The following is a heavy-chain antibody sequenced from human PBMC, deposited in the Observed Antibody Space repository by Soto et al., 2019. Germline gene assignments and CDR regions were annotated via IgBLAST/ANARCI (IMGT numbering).Heavy chain of an antibody. CDR3: AKDNQQPVGYHYGMDV. CDR2: ISYDGSNK. V-gene: IGHV3-30*18. J-gene: IGHJ6*02. CDR1: GLTFSSYG. D-gene: IGHD2-15*01. Sequence: QVQVVESGGGVVQPGRSLRLSCAASGLTFSSYGMHWVRQAPGKGLEWVAVISYDGSNKFYADSVKGRFTISRDNSENTLYLHMNSLRAEDTAVYYCAKDNQQPVGYHYGMDVWGQGTTVTVSS.